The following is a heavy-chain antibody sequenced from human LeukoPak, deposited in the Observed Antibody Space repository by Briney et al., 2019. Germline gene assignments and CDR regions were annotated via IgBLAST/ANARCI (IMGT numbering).Heavy chain of an antibody. D-gene: IGHD3-22*01. CDR2: ISGSGGST. V-gene: IGHV3-23*01. J-gene: IGHJ3*02. Sequence: GGSLRLSCAASGFTFSSYAMSWVRQAPGKGLEWVSAISGSGGSTYYADSVKGRFTISRDNSKNTLYLQMNSLRAEDTAVYYCAKGDAGITMIRSYAFDIWGQGTMVTVSS. CDR3: AKGDAGITMIRSYAFDI. CDR1: GFTFSSYA.